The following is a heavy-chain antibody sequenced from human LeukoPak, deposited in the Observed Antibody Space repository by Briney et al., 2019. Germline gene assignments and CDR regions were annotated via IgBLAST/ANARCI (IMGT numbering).Heavy chain of an antibody. CDR1: GFTFSSYE. CDR3: ARARYNGSRSAFDI. V-gene: IGHV3-48*03. D-gene: IGHD1-26*01. J-gene: IGHJ3*02. CDR2: ISSSGSTI. Sequence: GGSLRLSCAASGFTFSSYEMNWVRQAPGKGLEWVSYISSSGSTIYYADSVKGRFTISRDNAKNSLYLQMNSLRAEDTAVYYCARARYNGSRSAFDIWGQGTMVTVSS.